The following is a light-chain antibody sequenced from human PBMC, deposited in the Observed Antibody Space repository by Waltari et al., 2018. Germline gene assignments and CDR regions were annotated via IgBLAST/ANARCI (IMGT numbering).Light chain of an antibody. J-gene: IGLJ3*02. CDR1: SSNIGAY. Sequence: QSVLTQSPSASGTPGQRVTISCSGSSSNIGAYVYWYQQFPGTAPRLLIYRSYQRPSVVPDRFSGSKSGTSASLAISGLRSEDEADYYCATWDDSLNAWVFGGGTRLTAL. CDR2: RSY. CDR3: ATWDDSLNAWV. V-gene: IGLV1-47*01.